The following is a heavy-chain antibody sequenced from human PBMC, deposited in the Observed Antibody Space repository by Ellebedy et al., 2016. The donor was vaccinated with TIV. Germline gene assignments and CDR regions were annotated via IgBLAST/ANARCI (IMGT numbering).Heavy chain of an antibody. CDR2: ISWNSGSI. V-gene: IGHV3-9*01. Sequence: GGSLRLXXAASGFTFDDYAMHWVRQAPGKGLEWVSGISWNSGSIGYADSVKGRFTISRDNAKNSLYLQMNSLRAEDTALYYCAKDAIVGATMADHYYYYMDVWGKGTTVTVSS. D-gene: IGHD1-26*01. CDR3: AKDAIVGATMADHYYYYMDV. J-gene: IGHJ6*03. CDR1: GFTFDDYA.